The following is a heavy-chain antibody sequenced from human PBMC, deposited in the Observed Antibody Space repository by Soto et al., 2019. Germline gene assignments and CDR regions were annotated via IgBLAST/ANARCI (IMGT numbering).Heavy chain of an antibody. CDR2: MNGSGGST. J-gene: IGHJ4*02. CDR1: GFTFSSYA. Sequence: EVQLLESGGGLVQPGGSLRLSCAASGFTFSSYAMNWVRQAPGKGLEWVSTMNGSGGSTYYADSVKGRFTISRDNSKNTLYLPMNSLRAEDTPVYYCAKATYCSGGSCYPDYFDYWGQGTLVTVSS. V-gene: IGHV3-23*01. D-gene: IGHD2-15*01. CDR3: AKATYCSGGSCYPDYFDY.